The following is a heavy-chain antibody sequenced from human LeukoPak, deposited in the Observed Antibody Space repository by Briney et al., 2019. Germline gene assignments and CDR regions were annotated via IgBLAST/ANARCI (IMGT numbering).Heavy chain of an antibody. V-gene: IGHV4-30-4*01. Sequence: PSETLSLTCTVSGGSISSGDYYWSWIRQPPGKGLEWIGYIYYSGSTYYNPSLKSRVTISVDTSKNQFSLKLSSVTAADTAVYYCARDHLHMEADNYYYCYGMDVWGQGTTVTVSS. D-gene: IGHD2-15*01. CDR1: GGSISSGDYY. CDR2: IYYSGST. J-gene: IGHJ6*02. CDR3: ARDHLHMEADNYYYCYGMDV.